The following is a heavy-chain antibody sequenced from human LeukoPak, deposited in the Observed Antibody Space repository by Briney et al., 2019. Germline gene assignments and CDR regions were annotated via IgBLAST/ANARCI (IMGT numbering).Heavy chain of an antibody. J-gene: IGHJ4*02. Sequence: GGSLRLSCAASGFTFSSYAMSWVRQAPGKGLEWVSAISGSGGSTYYADSVKGRFTISRDNSKNTLYLQMNSLRAEDTAVYYCAKDLKMITFGGVSLNYWGQGTLVTVSS. CDR2: ISGSGGST. V-gene: IGHV3-23*01. CDR1: GFTFSSYA. CDR3: AKDLKMITFGGVSLNY. D-gene: IGHD3-16*01.